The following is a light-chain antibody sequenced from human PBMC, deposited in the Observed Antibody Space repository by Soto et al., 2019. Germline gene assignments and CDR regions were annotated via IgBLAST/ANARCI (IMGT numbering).Light chain of an antibody. CDR3: QQYDAIRR. J-gene: IGKJ2*01. CDR1: QDISNF. CDR2: DAS. Sequence: DIQMTQSPSSLSASVGDRVTITCQASQDISNFLHWYQQKPGKPPKLLIYDASNLQTGVPLRCSGRGAATHITFVISRLHDDDAVTYCRQQYDAIRRFGQGTRLDIK. V-gene: IGKV1-33*01.